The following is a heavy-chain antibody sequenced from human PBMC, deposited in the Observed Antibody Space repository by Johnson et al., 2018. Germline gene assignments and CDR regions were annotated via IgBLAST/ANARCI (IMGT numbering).Heavy chain of an antibody. J-gene: IGHJ6*03. CDR2: ISDDGSNT. Sequence: QVQLVQSGGGLVQPGGSLRLSCAASGFTFSNYWMSWVRQAPGKGLEWVAVISDDGSNTYYADSVKGRFTISRDNSKNTLFLQINSLRPEDTAVYYCARMHIVVGTDYHYYYMDVWGKGTTVTVSS. V-gene: IGHV3-30-3*01. CDR3: ARMHIVVGTDYHYYYMDV. D-gene: IGHD2-21*01. CDR1: GFTFSNYW.